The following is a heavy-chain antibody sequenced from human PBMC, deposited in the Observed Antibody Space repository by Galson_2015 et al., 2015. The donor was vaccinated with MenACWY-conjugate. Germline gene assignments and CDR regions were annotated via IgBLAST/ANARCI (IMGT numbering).Heavy chain of an antibody. D-gene: IGHD6-19*01. V-gene: IGHV3-30*18. J-gene: IGHJ4*02. Sequence: SLRLSCAASGFSFSRYGMHWVRQAPGKGLEWVAVISYDGNNEYYADSVKGRFTISRDNSNNTLSLQMNSLRGEDTAVYYCAKDFAPRSGWYGSGVWGQGALVTVSS. CDR1: GFSFSRYG. CDR3: AKDFAPRSGWYGSGV. CDR2: ISYDGNNE.